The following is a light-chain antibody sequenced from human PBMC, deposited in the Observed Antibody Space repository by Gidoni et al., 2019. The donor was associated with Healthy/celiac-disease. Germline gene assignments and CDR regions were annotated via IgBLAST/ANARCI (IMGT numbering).Light chain of an antibody. Sequence: DIQMTQSPSSLSASVGDRVTITCRASQSISSYLNWYQQKPGKAPKLLIYAASSLQSWVPSRFSGSGSETDFTLTISSLQPEDFATYYCQQSYSTLGTFGQGTKVEIK. J-gene: IGKJ1*01. CDR2: AAS. CDR1: QSISSY. V-gene: IGKV1-39*01. CDR3: QQSYSTLGT.